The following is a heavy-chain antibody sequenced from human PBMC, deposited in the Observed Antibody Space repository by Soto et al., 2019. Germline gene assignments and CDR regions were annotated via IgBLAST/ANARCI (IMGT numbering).Heavy chain of an antibody. D-gene: IGHD3-22*01. Sequence: QVQMVESGGGVVHPGRSLRLSCVASGFTFSTYDIHWVRQAPGKGLEWVAVTSYDGSKRYYAASVVGRFTISRDNSKNTVDLQMNSLRAEDTAIYYCAKGEYLYDSRGALDPWGQGTLVTVSS. J-gene: IGHJ5*02. CDR1: GFTFSTYD. CDR3: AKGEYLYDSRGALDP. CDR2: TSYDGSKR. V-gene: IGHV3-30*18.